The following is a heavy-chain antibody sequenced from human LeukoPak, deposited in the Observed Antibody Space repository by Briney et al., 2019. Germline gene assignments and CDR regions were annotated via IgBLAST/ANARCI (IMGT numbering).Heavy chain of an antibody. V-gene: IGHV3-23*01. J-gene: IGHJ4*02. CDR2: ISAGGGNT. Sequence: PGGSLRLSCAASGSTFSSYAMSWVRQAPGKGLEWVSTISAGGGNTYYADSVKGRFTISRDNSKNTLYLQMNSLRAEDTAIYYCATALRFLEWYPYWGQGTLVTVSS. D-gene: IGHD3-3*01. CDR1: GSTFSSYA. CDR3: ATALRFLEWYPY.